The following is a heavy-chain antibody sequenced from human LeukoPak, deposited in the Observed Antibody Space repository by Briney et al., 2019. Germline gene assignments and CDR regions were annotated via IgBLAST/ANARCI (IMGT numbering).Heavy chain of an antibody. Sequence: SETLSLTCVVSGGSISSGGYSWSWIRQPPGKGLEWIGYIYHSGSTYYNPSLKSRVTISVDRSKNQFSLKLSSVTAADTAVYYCAREVVAATSWFDPWGQGTLVTVSS. CDR1: GGSISSGGYS. CDR2: IYHSGST. D-gene: IGHD2-15*01. V-gene: IGHV4-30-2*01. J-gene: IGHJ5*02. CDR3: AREVVAATSWFDP.